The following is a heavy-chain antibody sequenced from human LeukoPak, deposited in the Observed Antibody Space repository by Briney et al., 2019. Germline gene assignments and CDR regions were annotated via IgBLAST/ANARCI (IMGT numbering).Heavy chain of an antibody. CDR3: AKDHSSGWLYYYYYMDV. D-gene: IGHD6-19*01. CDR2: ISSSSSYI. CDR1: GFTFSSYS. J-gene: IGHJ6*03. Sequence: GGSLRLSCAASGFTFSSYSMNWVRQAPGKGLEGVSSISSSSSYIYYADSVKGRFTISRDNAKNSLYLQMNSLRAEDTAVYYCAKDHSSGWLYYYYYMDVWGKGTTVTISS. V-gene: IGHV3-21*01.